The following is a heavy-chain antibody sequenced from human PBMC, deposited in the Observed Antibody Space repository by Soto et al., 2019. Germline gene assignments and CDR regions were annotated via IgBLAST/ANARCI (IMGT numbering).Heavy chain of an antibody. CDR3: ARGGHSSSSSGRYYYYYGMDV. CDR2: IIPIFGTA. Sequence: ASVKVSCKASGGTFSSYAISWVRQAPGQGLEWMGGIIPIFGTANYAQKFQGRVTITADESTSTAYMELSSLRSEDTAVYYCARGGHSSSSSGRYYYYYGMDVWGQGTTVTVSS. V-gene: IGHV1-69*13. CDR1: GGTFSSYA. J-gene: IGHJ6*02. D-gene: IGHD6-13*01.